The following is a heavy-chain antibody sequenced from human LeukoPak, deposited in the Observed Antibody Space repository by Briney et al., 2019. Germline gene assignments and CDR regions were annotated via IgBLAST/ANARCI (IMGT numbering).Heavy chain of an antibody. CDR2: INHSGST. CDR1: GVSFSGYY. J-gene: IGHJ4*02. D-gene: IGHD2-2*01. V-gene: IGHV4-34*01. CDR3: ARGADIVVVPAGLYYFDY. Sequence: PSETLSLTCAVYGVSFSGYYLSWIRQPPGKGLEWIGEINHSGSTNYNPSLKSRVTISVDTSKNQFSLKLSTVTAADTAVYYCARGADIVVVPAGLYYFDYWGQGTLVTVSS.